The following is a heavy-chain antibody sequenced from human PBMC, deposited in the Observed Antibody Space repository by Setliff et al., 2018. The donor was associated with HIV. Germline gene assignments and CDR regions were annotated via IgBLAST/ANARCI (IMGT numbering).Heavy chain of an antibody. CDR1: GGSISSYY. V-gene: IGHV4-59*08. CDR2: IYYSGSV. J-gene: IGHJ4*02. Sequence: SETLSLTCTVSGGSISSYYWSWIRQPPGKGLEWIGYIYYSGSVYYNPSLQSRVTISVDTPSNQFSLKLSSVTAADTALYYCARQNSGWGVGLYYFDYWGQGTLVTVSS. D-gene: IGHD6-19*01. CDR3: ARQNSGWGVGLYYFDY.